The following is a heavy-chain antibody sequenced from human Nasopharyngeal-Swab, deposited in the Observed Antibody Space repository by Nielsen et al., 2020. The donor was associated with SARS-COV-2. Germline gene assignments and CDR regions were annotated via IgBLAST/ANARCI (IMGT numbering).Heavy chain of an antibody. D-gene: IGHD5-24*01. J-gene: IGHJ1*01. Sequence: ESLKISCAASGFTFSSYWMSWIRQAPGKGLEWISDISSSGSITHYADSMKGRFTISRDNAKKSLYLQMNSLRAEGTAVYYCARGVETIHHWGQGSLVTVSS. V-gene: IGHV3-48*04. CDR1: GFTFSSYW. CDR3: ARGVETIHH. CDR2: ISSSGSIT.